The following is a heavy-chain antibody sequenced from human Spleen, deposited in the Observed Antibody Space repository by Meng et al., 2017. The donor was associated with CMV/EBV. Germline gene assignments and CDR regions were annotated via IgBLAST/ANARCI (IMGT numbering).Heavy chain of an antibody. D-gene: IGHD1-26*01. Sequence: GESLKISCAASGFTFSSYGMHWVRQAPGKGLEWVAFIRYDGSNKYYADSVKGRFTISRDNSKNTLYLQMNSLRAEDTAVYYCASTESGSSPFGYWGQGTLVTVSS. CDR3: ASTESGSSPFGY. CDR2: IRYDGSNK. J-gene: IGHJ4*02. V-gene: IGHV3-30*02. CDR1: GFTFSSYG.